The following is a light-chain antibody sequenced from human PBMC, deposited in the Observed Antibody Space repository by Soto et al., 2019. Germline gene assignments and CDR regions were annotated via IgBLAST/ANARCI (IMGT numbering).Light chain of an antibody. CDR2: LGS. CDR1: QSLLHSNGYNY. CDR3: MQALQTPLT. V-gene: IGKV2-28*01. J-gene: IGKJ4*01. Sequence: DIVMTQSPLSLPVTPGERASIACRRSQSLLHSNGYNYLDWYLQKPGQSPQLMIYLGSNRASGVPDRFSGSGSGTDCKLKISRVEAEDVGVYYCMQALQTPLTLGGGTKVDIK.